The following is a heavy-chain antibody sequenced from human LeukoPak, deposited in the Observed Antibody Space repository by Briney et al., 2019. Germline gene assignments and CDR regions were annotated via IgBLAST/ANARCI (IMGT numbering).Heavy chain of an antibody. J-gene: IGHJ5*02. CDR1: GYTFTSHG. CDR3: ARGGGVVPAEKGNWFDP. CDR2: ISAYNGNT. D-gene: IGHD2-2*01. Sequence: ASVKVSCKASGYTFTSHGISWVRQAPGQGLEWMGWISAYNGNTNYAQKLQGRVTMTTDTSTSTAYMELRSLRSDDTAVYYCARGGGVVPAEKGNWFDPWGQGTLVTVSS. V-gene: IGHV1-18*01.